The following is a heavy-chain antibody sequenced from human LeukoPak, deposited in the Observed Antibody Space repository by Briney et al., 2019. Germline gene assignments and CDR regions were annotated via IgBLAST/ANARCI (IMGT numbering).Heavy chain of an antibody. Sequence: GSLRLSCAASGFTFSSYAMSWVRQAPGKGLEWVSVISGSGGSTYYADSVKGRFTISRDNSKNTLYLQMNSLRAEDTAVYYCAKSDDVQQQLGLDYYYGMDVWGQGTTVTVSS. D-gene: IGHD6-13*01. CDR2: ISGSGGST. CDR1: GFTFSSYA. V-gene: IGHV3-23*01. CDR3: AKSDDVQQQLGLDYYYGMDV. J-gene: IGHJ6*02.